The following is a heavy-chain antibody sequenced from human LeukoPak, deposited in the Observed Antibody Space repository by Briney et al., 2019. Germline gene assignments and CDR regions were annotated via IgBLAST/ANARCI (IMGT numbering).Heavy chain of an antibody. V-gene: IGHV3-11*01. CDR2: ISSSGSTI. CDR1: GFTFSDYY. D-gene: IGHD3-3*01. J-gene: IGHJ4*02. Sequence: GGSLRLSCAASGFTFSDYYMSWIRQAPGKGLEWVSYISSSGSTIYYADSVKGRFTISRDNAKNSLYLQMNSLRAEDTAVYYRATLYDFWSGYLDYWGQGTLVTVSS. CDR3: ATLYDFWSGYLDY.